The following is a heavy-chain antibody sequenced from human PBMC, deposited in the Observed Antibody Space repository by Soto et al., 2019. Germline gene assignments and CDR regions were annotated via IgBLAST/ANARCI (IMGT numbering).Heavy chain of an antibody. J-gene: IGHJ6*03. CDR1: GYTFTSYG. Sequence: ASVKVSCKASGYTFTSYGISWVRQAPGQGLEWMGWISAYNGNTSYAQKLQGRVTMTTDTSTCTAYMELRSLRSDDTAVYYCARVITGTNNYYYYMDVWGKGTTVTVSS. CDR2: ISAYNGNT. D-gene: IGHD1-7*01. CDR3: ARVITGTNNYYYYMDV. V-gene: IGHV1-18*01.